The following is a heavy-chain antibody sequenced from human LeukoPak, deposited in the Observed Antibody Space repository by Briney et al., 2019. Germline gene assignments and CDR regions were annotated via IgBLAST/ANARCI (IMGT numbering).Heavy chain of an antibody. CDR2: INSDGSST. CDR3: ARTWDRTSFDY. J-gene: IGHJ4*02. CDR1: GFTFSSYW. D-gene: IGHD1-26*01. Sequence: GGSLRLSCAASGFTFSSYWMHWVRQAPGKGLVWVSRINSDGSSTSYADSVKGRFTISRDNAKNTLYLQMNSLRAEDTAVYYCARTWDRTSFDYWGQGTLVTVSS. V-gene: IGHV3-74*01.